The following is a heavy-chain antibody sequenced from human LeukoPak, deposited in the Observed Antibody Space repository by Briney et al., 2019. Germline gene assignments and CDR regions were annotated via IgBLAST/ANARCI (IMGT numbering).Heavy chain of an antibody. CDR1: GFTFRNYW. V-gene: IGHV3-7*03. CDR2: IKQDGSDR. CDR3: VRNLAVAGTCFDS. Sequence: GGSLRLSCAASGFTFRNYWMSWVRQAPRPGQEWVANIKQDGSDRNYVTSVRGRFTISRDNAESSLFLQMNSLRAEDTAVYYCVRNLAVAGTCFDSWGQGTLVTVSS. D-gene: IGHD6-19*01. J-gene: IGHJ4*02.